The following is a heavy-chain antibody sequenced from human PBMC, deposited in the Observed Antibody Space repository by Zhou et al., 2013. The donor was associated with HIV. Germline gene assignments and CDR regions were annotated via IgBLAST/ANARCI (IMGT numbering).Heavy chain of an antibody. CDR2: IIPLLERT. V-gene: IGHV1-69*04. Sequence: QVQLVQSGAEVKKPGSSVKVSCKASGGKFNNYDIVWVRQAPGQGLEWMGRIIPLLERTTYAQIFQGRVTITADKATNTAYMELTSLKSDDTAVYYCARASDVRVPSPIGFWGQGTLVTVSS. D-gene: IGHD3-10*01. J-gene: IGHJ4*02. CDR1: GGKFNNYD. CDR3: ARASDVRVPSPIGF.